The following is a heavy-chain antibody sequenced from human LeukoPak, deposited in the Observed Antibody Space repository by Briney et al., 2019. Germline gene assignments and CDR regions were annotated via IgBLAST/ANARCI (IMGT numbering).Heavy chain of an antibody. Sequence: PSETLSLTCTVSGGSVSSGSYYWSWIRQPPGKGLEWIGYIYYSGGTNYNPSLKSRVTISVDTSKNQFSLKLSSVTAADTAVYYCARIPGYSTSWDYYFDYWGQGTLVTVSS. J-gene: IGHJ4*02. CDR3: ARIPGYSTSWDYYFDY. D-gene: IGHD6-13*01. CDR2: IYYSGGT. V-gene: IGHV4-61*01. CDR1: GGSVSSGSYY.